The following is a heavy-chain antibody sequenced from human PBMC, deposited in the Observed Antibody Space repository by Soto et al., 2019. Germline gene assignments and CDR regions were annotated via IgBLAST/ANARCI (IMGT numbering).Heavy chain of an antibody. D-gene: IGHD5-12*01. J-gene: IGHJ4*02. CDR3: ARVSGYYFLDY. V-gene: IGHV1-3*01. Sequence: GASVKVSCKASGYTFTNYAMHWVRQAPGQRLEWMGWINAGNGNTKYSQKFQGRVTITSDTSASTAYMELSSLRSEDTAVYYCARVSGYYFLDYWGQGTLVTVPQ. CDR1: GYTFTNYA. CDR2: INAGNGNT.